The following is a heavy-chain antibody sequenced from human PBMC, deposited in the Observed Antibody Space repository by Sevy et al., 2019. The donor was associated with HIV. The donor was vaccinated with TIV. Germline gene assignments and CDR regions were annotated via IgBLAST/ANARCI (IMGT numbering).Heavy chain of an antibody. CDR2: IIPIFGTA. D-gene: IGHD3-9*01. V-gene: IGHV1-69*06. Sequence: ASVKVSCKASGGTFSSYAISWVRQAPGQGLEWMGGIIPIFGTANYAQKFQGTVTITADKSTSTAYMELSSLRSEDTAVYYCATKANYDILTGVFDPWGQGTLVTVSS. CDR3: ATKANYDILTGVFDP. J-gene: IGHJ5*02. CDR1: GGTFSSYA.